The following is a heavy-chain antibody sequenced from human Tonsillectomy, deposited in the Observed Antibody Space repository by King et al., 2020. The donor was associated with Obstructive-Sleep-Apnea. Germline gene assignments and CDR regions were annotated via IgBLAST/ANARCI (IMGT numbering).Heavy chain of an antibody. V-gene: IGHV3-7*03. CDR2: IKKDGSEK. Sequence: VQLVESGGGLVQPGGSLRLSCAASGFTFSSYWMSWVRQTPGKGLEWVANIKKDGSEKYYVDSVGGRFTISRDNAKNSLYLQMNSLRTEDTAVYYCARDRGYDSLTDHHSDDLDLWGQGTMVTVSS. CDR3: ARDRGYDSLTDHHSDDLDL. D-gene: IGHD3-9*01. J-gene: IGHJ3*01. CDR1: GFTFSSYW.